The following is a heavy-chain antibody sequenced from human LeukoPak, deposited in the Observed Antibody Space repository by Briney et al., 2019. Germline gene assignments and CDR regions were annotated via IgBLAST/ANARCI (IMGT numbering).Heavy chain of an antibody. J-gene: IGHJ5*02. Sequence: GGSLRLSCAASGFTFSSYWMHWVRQAPGKGLVWVSRINSDGSSTSYADSVKGRFTISRDNAKNTLYLQMNSLRAEDTAAYYCARSYGDYGWFDPWGQGTLVTVSS. V-gene: IGHV3-74*01. CDR2: INSDGSST. D-gene: IGHD4-17*01. CDR3: ARSYGDYGWFDP. CDR1: GFTFSSYW.